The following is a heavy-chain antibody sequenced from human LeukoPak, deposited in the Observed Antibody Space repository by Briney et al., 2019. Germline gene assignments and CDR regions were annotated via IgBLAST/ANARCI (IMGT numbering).Heavy chain of an antibody. D-gene: IGHD5-12*01. Sequence: GGSLRLSCAASGFTFRAYTMNWVRQAPGKGLEWVSSISSSGTYIYYAASVKGRFTISRDDAKSSLYLQMSSLRAEDTAIYYCARSATSGYDSIWGQGTLVTVSS. J-gene: IGHJ4*02. CDR2: ISSSGTYI. V-gene: IGHV3-21*01. CDR1: GFTFRAYT. CDR3: ARSATSGYDSI.